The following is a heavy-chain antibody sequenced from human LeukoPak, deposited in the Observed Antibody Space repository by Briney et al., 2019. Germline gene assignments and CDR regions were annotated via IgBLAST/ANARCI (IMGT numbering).Heavy chain of an antibody. CDR1: GFTVSGDY. D-gene: IGHD3-3*01. CDR3: ARHDWFDP. V-gene: IGHV3-53*01. CDR2: IYSGGST. Sequence: LTGGSLRLSCAASGFTVSGDYMSWVRQAPGKGLEWVSVIYSGGSTYYADSVKGRFTISRDNSKNTLYLQMNSLRAEDTAVYYCARHDWFDPWGQGTLVTVSS. J-gene: IGHJ5*02.